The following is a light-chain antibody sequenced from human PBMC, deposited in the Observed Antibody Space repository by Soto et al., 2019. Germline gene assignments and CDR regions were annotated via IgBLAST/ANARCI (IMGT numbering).Light chain of an antibody. CDR2: DVS. J-gene: IGLJ1*01. CDR1: SSDVGGYNY. Sequence: QSVLTQPASVSGSQGQSISLSCTGTSSDVGGYNYVSWYQQHPGKAPKFMIYDVSNRPSGVSNRFSGSKSGNTASLTISGLQAEDEADYYCSSYTTSNTRQIAFGTGTKVTVL. CDR3: SSYTTSNTRQIA. V-gene: IGLV2-14*01.